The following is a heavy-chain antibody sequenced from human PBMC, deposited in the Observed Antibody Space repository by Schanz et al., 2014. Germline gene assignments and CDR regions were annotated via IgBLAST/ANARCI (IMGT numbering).Heavy chain of an antibody. D-gene: IGHD1-26*01. Sequence: VQLVESGGGVGQPGRSLRLSCAASGFTFSSYALHWVRQAPGKGLEWVSYISGSSRTIYYAGSMKGRFTVSRDNAKISVFRQMNSLRAEDAAVYYCVRDSVFACDYWGQGTLVTVSS. J-gene: IGHJ4*02. CDR1: GFTFSSYA. CDR2: ISGSSRTI. V-gene: IGHV3-48*01. CDR3: VRDSVFACDY.